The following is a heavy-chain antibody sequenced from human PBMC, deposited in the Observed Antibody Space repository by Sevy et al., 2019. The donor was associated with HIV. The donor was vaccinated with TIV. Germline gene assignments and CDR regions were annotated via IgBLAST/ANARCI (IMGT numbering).Heavy chain of an antibody. Sequence: GGSLRLSCAASGFTFSSYGMHWVRQAPGKGLEWVAVISYDGSNKYYADSVKGRVTISRDNSKNTLYLQMNSLRAEDTAVYYCAKDGIDRFSDLSTVHYGMDVWGQGTTVTVSS. CDR2: ISYDGSNK. CDR3: AKDGIDRFSDLSTVHYGMDV. J-gene: IGHJ6*02. CDR1: GFTFSSYG. V-gene: IGHV3-30*18. D-gene: IGHD3-3*01.